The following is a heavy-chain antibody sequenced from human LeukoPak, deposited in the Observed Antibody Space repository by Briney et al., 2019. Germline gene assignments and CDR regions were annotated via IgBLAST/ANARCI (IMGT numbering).Heavy chain of an antibody. CDR2: ISSSSSYI. D-gene: IGHD3-22*01. V-gene: IGHV3-21*01. CDR3: AREDSYDSSGLGYFDL. Sequence: GGSLRLSCAASGFTFSSYSMNWIRQAPGKGLEWVSSISSSSSYIYYADSVKGRFTISRDNAKNSLYLQMNSLRAEDTAVYYCAREDSYDSSGLGYFDLWGRGTLVTVSS. CDR1: GFTFSSYS. J-gene: IGHJ2*01.